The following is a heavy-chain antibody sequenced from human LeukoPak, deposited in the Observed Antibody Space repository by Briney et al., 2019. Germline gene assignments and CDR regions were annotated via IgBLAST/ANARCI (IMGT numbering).Heavy chain of an antibody. J-gene: IGHJ4*02. D-gene: IGHD3-22*01. CDR2: INPKNGDT. CDR1: GYTFAGYY. V-gene: IGHV1-2*02. Sequence: ASVKVSCKASGYTFAGYYMHWVRQAPGQGLEWMGWINPKNGDTNYAQKFGGRVSMTRDTSISTAYMELSRLRSDDTAVYYCAKGYDNSGYYYSDYWGQGTLVTVSS. CDR3: AKGYDNSGYYYSDY.